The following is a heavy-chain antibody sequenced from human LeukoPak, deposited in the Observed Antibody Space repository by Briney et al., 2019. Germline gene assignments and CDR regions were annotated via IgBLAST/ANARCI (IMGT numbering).Heavy chain of an antibody. CDR1: GFTFDDYA. D-gene: IGHD2-2*01. CDR2: ISWNSGSI. V-gene: IGHV3-9*01. CDR3: AKSSRPVLGGGFYMDV. Sequence: PGGSLRLSCAASGFTFDDYAMPWVRQAPGKGLEWVSGISWNSGSIGYADSVKGRFTISRDNAKNSLYLQMNSLRAEDTALYYCAKSSRPVLGGGFYMDVWGKGTTVTVSS. J-gene: IGHJ6*03.